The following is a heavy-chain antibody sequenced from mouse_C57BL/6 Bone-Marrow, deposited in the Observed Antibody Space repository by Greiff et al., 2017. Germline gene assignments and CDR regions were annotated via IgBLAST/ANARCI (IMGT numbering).Heavy chain of an antibody. D-gene: IGHD2-2*01. CDR1: GFSFNTYA. Sequence: VQLKESGGGLVQPKGSLKLSCAASGFSFNTYAMNWVRQAPGKGLEWVARIRSKSNNYATYYADSVKDRFTISRDDSESMLYLQMNNLKTEDTAMYYCVRSYGYDAFDYWGQGTTLTVSS. J-gene: IGHJ2*01. V-gene: IGHV10-1*01. CDR2: IRSKSNNYAT. CDR3: VRSYGYDAFDY.